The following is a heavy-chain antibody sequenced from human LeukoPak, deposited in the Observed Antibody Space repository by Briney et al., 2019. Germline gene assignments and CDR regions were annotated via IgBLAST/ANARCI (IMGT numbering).Heavy chain of an antibody. CDR3: ARAVTWAYCYYYYMDV. V-gene: IGHV4-59*01. D-gene: IGHD2-21*02. J-gene: IGHJ6*03. CDR1: GGSINGYY. Sequence: SETLSLTCTVSGGSINGYYWSWIRQSPGKGLESLGYIYYTGSTNYNPSLKSRVTMSVDTSRNQFFLRLSSVTAEDTAVYYCARAVTWAYCYYYYMDVWGKGTTVTVSS. CDR2: IYYTGST.